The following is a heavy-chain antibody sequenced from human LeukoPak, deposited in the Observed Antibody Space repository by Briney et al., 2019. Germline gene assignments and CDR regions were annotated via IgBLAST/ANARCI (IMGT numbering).Heavy chain of an antibody. CDR1: GGSFSGYY. Sequence: SETLSLTCAVYGGSFSGYYWSWIRQPPGKGLEWIGEINHSGSTNYNPSLKSRVTISVDTSKNQFSLKLSSVTAADTAVYYCARAGSGYYWPLQDWGQGTLVTVSS. D-gene: IGHD3-22*01. J-gene: IGHJ4*02. V-gene: IGHV4-34*01. CDR3: ARAGSGYYWPLQD. CDR2: INHSGST.